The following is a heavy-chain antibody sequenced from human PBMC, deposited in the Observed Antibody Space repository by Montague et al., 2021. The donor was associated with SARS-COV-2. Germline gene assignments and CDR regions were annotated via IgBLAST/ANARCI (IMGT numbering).Heavy chain of an antibody. CDR2: LYTSGST. D-gene: IGHD6-13*01. Sequence: SETLSLTCAVSGGSISNYYWTWIRQPAGKGLEWIGRLYTSGSTTYNPSLRSRVTMSVDTSKNQFSLNVTSVTAADTAIYYCARQSGYSSSGRYYYGMDVWGQGTTVTVS. V-gene: IGHV4-59*10. CDR1: GGSISNYY. CDR3: ARQSGYSSSGRYYYGMDV. J-gene: IGHJ6*02.